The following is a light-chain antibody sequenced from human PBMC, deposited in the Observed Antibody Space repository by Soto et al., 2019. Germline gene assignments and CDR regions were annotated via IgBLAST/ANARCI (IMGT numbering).Light chain of an antibody. V-gene: IGKV3-20*01. J-gene: IGKJ5*01. CDR3: QHYVTYSIT. CDR2: GAS. CDR1: QSVSSSS. Sequence: GEGATLSCRASQSVSSSSLAWYQQKPGQTPRLLIYGASSRATGTPDRISGGGSGTHFTLTISRLEPEDFEVYYCQHYVTYSITFGQGTRLEIK.